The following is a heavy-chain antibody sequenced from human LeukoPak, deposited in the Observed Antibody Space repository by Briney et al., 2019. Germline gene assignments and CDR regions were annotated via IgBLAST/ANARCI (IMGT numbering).Heavy chain of an antibody. CDR3: ARDGKGRYDFRENDY. CDR1: GYTFTSYG. Sequence: ASVKVSCKASGYTFTSYGITWVRQAPGQGLKWMGWISAYDGNSNYAEKLRGRVTMTTDTSTSTAYMELRSLRSDDTAVYYCARDGKGRYDFRENDYWGQGTLVTVSS. CDR2: ISAYDGNS. V-gene: IGHV1-18*01. J-gene: IGHJ4*02. D-gene: IGHD3-3*01.